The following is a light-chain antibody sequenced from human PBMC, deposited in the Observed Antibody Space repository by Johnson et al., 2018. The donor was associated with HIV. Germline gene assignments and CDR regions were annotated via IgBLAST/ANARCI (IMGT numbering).Light chain of an antibody. CDR1: SSNIGNNY. Sequence: QSVLTQPPSVSAAPGQKVTISCSGSSSNIGNNYVSWYQQLPGTPPKLLIYKNNERPSGIPDRFSGSKSGTSATLGITGLQTGDEADYYCGTWDSSLSAHYIFGTGTKVTVL. J-gene: IGLJ1*01. V-gene: IGLV1-51*02. CDR3: GTWDSSLSAHYI. CDR2: KNN.